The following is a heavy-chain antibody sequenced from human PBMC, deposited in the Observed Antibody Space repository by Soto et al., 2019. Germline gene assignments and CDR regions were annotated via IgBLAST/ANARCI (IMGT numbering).Heavy chain of an antibody. CDR3: AKGRQQQLVLCLFDY. CDR2: ISGSGGST. J-gene: IGHJ4*02. D-gene: IGHD6-13*01. V-gene: IGHV3-23*01. CDR1: GFTFSSYA. Sequence: GGSLRLSCAASGFTFSSYAMSWVRQAPGKGLEWVSAISGSGGSTYYADSVKGRFTISRDNSKNTLYLQMNSLRAEDTAVYYCAKGRQQQLVLCLFDYWGQGTLVTVSS.